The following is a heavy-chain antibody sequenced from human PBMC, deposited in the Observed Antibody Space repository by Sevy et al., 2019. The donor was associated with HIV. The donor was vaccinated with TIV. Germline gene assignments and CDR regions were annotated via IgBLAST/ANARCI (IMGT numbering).Heavy chain of an antibody. CDR3: AKGYCSGGICPRDYYYYGMDA. Sequence: GGSLRLSCAASGFTFRTYAMNWVRQAPGKGLEWVSSITTSGRYTYYADSVEGRFTISRDNSQNTVYLQMNSLRVDDTAVYYCAKGYCSGGICPRDYYYYGMDAWGQGTTVTVSS. D-gene: IGHD2-15*01. J-gene: IGHJ6*02. CDR1: GFTFRTYA. CDR2: ITTSGRYT. V-gene: IGHV3-23*01.